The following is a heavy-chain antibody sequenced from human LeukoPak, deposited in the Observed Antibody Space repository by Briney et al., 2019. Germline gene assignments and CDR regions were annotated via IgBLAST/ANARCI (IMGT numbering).Heavy chain of an antibody. Sequence: SETLSLTCTVSGGSISSSSYYWGWIRQPPGKGLEWIGSIYYSGITYHNPSLRSRVTISVDTSKNQFSLKLSSVTAADTAVYYCARSATLTVYAIENDNAFDIWGQGTMVTVSS. V-gene: IGHV4-39*07. CDR2: IYYSGIT. CDR1: GGSISSSSYY. J-gene: IGHJ3*02. D-gene: IGHD2-8*01. CDR3: ARSATLTVYAIENDNAFDI.